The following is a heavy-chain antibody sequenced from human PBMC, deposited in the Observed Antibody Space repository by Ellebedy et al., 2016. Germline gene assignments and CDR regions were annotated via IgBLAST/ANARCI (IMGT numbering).Heavy chain of an antibody. V-gene: IGHV3-74*01. J-gene: IGHJ6*02. CDR3: ARDQDGMDV. Sequence: GESLKISCAASGFTVSTNYMKWVRQAPGKGLVWVSRIDSDGSSTSYADSVKGRFTISRDNARKTLYLQMNSLRAEDTAVYYCARDQDGMDVWGQGTTVTVSS. CDR2: IDSDGSST. CDR1: GFTVSTNY.